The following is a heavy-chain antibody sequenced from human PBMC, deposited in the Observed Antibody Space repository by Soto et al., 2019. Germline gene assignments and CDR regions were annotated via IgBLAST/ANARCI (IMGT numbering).Heavy chain of an antibody. Sequence: ASLKVSCKASGYSFTDYHIHWVRQAPGQGLEWLGRINPKSGGTSTAQKFQGWVTMTRDRSISTVYMELTRLRSDDTAVYFCARGHSTDCSNGVCSFFYNHEMDVWGQGTTVTVSS. CDR1: GYSFTDYH. CDR2: INPKSGGT. CDR3: ARGHSTDCSNGVCSFFYNHEMDV. D-gene: IGHD2-8*01. V-gene: IGHV1-2*04. J-gene: IGHJ6*02.